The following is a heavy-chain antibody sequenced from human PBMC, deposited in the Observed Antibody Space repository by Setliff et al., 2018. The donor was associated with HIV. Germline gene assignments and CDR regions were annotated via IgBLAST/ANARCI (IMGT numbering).Heavy chain of an antibody. J-gene: IGHJ4*02. V-gene: IGHV1-69-2*01. Sequence: RASVKVSCKASGGTFSNYAISWVRQAPGQGLEWMGRVDPKNGKTLYAENLRGRITITADTSTDTAYMELNSLRSEDTAMYYCATLDYYGSQTYNLALHYWGQGTLVTVSS. CDR1: GGTFSNYA. CDR2: VDPKNGKT. D-gene: IGHD3-10*01. CDR3: ATLDYYGSQTYNLALHY.